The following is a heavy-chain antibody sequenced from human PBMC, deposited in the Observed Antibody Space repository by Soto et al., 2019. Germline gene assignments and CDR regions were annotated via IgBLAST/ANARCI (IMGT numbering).Heavy chain of an antibody. CDR1: GFTLSDHY. D-gene: IGHD3-9*01. CDR3: TREHVVTIFRRGQRGSFDN. CDR2: SRDKPQGYST. Sequence: EVQLVESGGGLVQPGGSLRLSCAGSGFTLSDHYIDWVRQAPGKGLEWVGRSRDKPQGYSTAYAASVKGRFTTSRDESKNSAYLQMNSLKTEDTAVYYCTREHVVTIFRRGQRGSFDNWSQGTLVTVSS. V-gene: IGHV3-72*01. J-gene: IGHJ4*02.